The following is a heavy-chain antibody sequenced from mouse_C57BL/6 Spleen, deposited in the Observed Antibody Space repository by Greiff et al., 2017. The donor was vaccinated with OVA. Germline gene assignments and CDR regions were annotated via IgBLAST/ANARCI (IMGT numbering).Heavy chain of an antibody. CDR2: IYPGDGDT. CDR1: GYAFSSSW. CDR3: AREVTTRGHYAMDY. Sequence: QVQLKQSGPELVKPGASVKISCKASGYAFSSSWMNWVKQRPGKGLEWIGRIYPGDGDTNYNGKFKGKATLTADKSSSTAYMQLSSLTSEDSAAYFCAREVTTRGHYAMDYWGQGTSVTVSS. J-gene: IGHJ4*01. V-gene: IGHV1-82*01. D-gene: IGHD2-2*01.